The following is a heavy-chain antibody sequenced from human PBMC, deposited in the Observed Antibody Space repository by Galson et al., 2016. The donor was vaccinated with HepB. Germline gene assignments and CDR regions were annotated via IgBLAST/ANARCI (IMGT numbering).Heavy chain of an antibody. D-gene: IGHD3/OR15-3a*01. Sequence: SLRLSCAASGISFSNYWMTWVRQAPGKGLEWVSSISSSSSYIYYADSVKGRFTISRDNAKNSLYLQMNSLRAEDTAVYYCARDGLRGRWRLGGMDVWGQGTTVTVSS. CDR3: ARDGLRGRWRLGGMDV. CDR1: GISFSNYW. J-gene: IGHJ6*02. V-gene: IGHV3-21*01. CDR2: ISSSSSYI.